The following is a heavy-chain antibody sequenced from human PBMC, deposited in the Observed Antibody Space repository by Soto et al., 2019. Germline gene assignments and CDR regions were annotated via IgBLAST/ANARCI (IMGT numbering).Heavy chain of an antibody. V-gene: IGHV4-59*08. CDR1: GGSISSYY. J-gene: IGHJ3*02. Sequence: QVQLQESGPGLVKPSETLSLTCTVSGGSISSYYWSWIRQPPGKGLEWIGYIYYSGRTNYNPSLKSRVTISLDTSKNQFSLKLSSVTAADTAVYYCARQSDVLRYFDWLLDAFDIWGQGTMVTVSS. CDR3: ARQSDVLRYFDWLLDAFDI. CDR2: IYYSGRT. D-gene: IGHD3-9*01.